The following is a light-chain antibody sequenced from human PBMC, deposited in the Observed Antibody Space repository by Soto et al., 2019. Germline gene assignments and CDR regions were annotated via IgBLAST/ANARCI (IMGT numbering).Light chain of an antibody. J-gene: IGKJ1*01. CDR2: GAS. V-gene: IGKV3-20*01. CDR1: QSVSSSY. CDR3: QQYGSSGT. Sequence: EIVLTQSPGTLSLSPGERASLSCRASQSVSSSYLAWYQQKPGQAPRLLIHGASNRATGIPDRVSGSGSGTDFTLTISRLEPEDFAVYYCQQYGSSGTFGQGTKVDIK.